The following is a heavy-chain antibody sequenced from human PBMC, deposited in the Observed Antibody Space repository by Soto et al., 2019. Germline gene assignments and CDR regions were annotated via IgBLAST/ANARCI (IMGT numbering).Heavy chain of an antibody. CDR2: ISSSSSYI. CDR3: AKWLIVVVSDY. D-gene: IGHD3-22*01. V-gene: IGHV3-21*04. J-gene: IGHJ4*02. Sequence: GGSLRLSCAASGFTFSSYSMNWVRQAPGKGLEWVSSISSSSSYIYYADSVKGRFTISRDNAKNSLYLQMNSLRAEDTAVYYCAKWLIVVVSDYWGQGTLVTVSS. CDR1: GFTFSSYS.